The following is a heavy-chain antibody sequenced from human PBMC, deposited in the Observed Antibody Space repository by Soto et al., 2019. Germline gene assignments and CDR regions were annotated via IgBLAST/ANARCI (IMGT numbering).Heavy chain of an antibody. Sequence: QVQLVESGGGVVQPGRSLRLSCAASGFTFSNYGMHWVRQAPGKGLEWLTTISSDGNDKYYAGSVKGRFTISRDNSENTLYLQMNGLRAEDTAVYYCAEGSFSAQQFLDHFVQGTPVTLSS. CDR1: GFTFSNYG. D-gene: IGHD3-10*01. CDR2: ISSDGNDK. J-gene: IGHJ4*02. V-gene: IGHV3-30*03. CDR3: AEGSFSAQQFLDH.